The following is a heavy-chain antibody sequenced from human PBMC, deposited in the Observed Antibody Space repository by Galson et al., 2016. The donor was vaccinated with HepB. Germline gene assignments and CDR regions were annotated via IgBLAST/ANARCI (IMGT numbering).Heavy chain of an antibody. Sequence: SLRLSCAASGFAFSTFGMHWVRQAPGKGLEWVGRIKSRTDGGTTDYAAPVKGRLTIPRDDSKNTLYLQMKSLKTEDTAVYYCTTDQSGVRWLQFAYFDYWGQGARVTVSS. V-gene: IGHV3-15*01. J-gene: IGHJ4*02. D-gene: IGHD5-24*01. CDR3: TTDQSGVRWLQFAYFDY. CDR1: GFAFSTFG. CDR2: IKSRTDGGTT.